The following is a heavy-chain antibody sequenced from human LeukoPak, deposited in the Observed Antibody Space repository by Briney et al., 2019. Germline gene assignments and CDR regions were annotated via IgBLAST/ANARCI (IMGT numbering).Heavy chain of an antibody. CDR2: ISGRGTTI. J-gene: IGHJ5*02. V-gene: IGHV3-48*03. CDR3: ARDEGEYCTRTTCYYGWFDP. D-gene: IGHD2-2*01. Sequence: GGSLRLSCVGSGFIFSTYGMNWVRQAPGKGLEWISYISGRGTTIYYADSVKGRFTISRDNAKSSLYLQMSSLRDEDTALYYCARDEGEYCTRTTCYYGWFDPGAREPWSPSPQ. CDR1: GFIFSTYG.